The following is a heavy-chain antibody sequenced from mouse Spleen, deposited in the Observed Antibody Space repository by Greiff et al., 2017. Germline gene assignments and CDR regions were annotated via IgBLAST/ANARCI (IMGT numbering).Heavy chain of an antibody. CDR3: ARETTTVVPYYAMDY. Sequence: QVQLKQSGAELVKPGASVKISCKASGYAFSSYWMNWVKQRPGKGLEWIGQIYPGDGDTNYNGKFKGKATLTADKSSSTAYMQLSSLTSEDSAVYFCARETTTVVPYYAMDYWGQGTSVTVSS. CDR1: GYAFSSYW. V-gene: IGHV1-80*01. J-gene: IGHJ4*01. D-gene: IGHD1-1*01. CDR2: IYPGDGDT.